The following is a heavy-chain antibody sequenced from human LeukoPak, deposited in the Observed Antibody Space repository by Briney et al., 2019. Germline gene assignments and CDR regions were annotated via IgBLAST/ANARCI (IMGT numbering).Heavy chain of an antibody. CDR2: IKQDGSEK. CDR3: ARALWQQLVNY. Sequence: SLRLSCXAXGFTFXSYWMSWVRQAPGKGLEWVANIKQDGSEKYYVDSVKGRFTISRDNAKNSLYLQMNSLRADDTAVYYCARALWQQLVNYWGQGTLVTVSS. V-gene: IGHV3-7*01. D-gene: IGHD6-13*01. CDR1: GFTFXSYW. J-gene: IGHJ4*02.